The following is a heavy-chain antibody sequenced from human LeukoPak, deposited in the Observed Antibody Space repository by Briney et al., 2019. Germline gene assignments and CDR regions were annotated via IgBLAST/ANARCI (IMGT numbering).Heavy chain of an antibody. CDR3: ARDGSIAVAGPSGYYGMDV. Sequence: PGGSLRLSCAASGFNVSSNYMSWVRQAPGKGLEWVSVMYSGGSTYYVDSVKGRFTISRDNSKNSLYLQMNSLRAEDTAVYYCARDGSIAVAGPSGYYGMDVWGQGTTVTVSS. D-gene: IGHD6-19*01. CDR2: MYSGGST. CDR1: GFNVSSNY. V-gene: IGHV3-66*01. J-gene: IGHJ6*02.